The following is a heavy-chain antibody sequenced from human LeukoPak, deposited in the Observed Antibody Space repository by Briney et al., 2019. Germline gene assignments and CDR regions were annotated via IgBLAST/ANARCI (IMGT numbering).Heavy chain of an antibody. CDR3: ARQPSGYYDKSGYYPYYFDS. Sequence: IXXXASTKYAPSLQSRLTISLDPSRNQFSLRRSSVTAADTAMYYCARQPSGYYDKSGYYPYYFDSWGQGALVTVSS. CDR2: IXXXAST. J-gene: IGHJ4*02. D-gene: IGHD3-22*01. V-gene: IGHV4-59*08.